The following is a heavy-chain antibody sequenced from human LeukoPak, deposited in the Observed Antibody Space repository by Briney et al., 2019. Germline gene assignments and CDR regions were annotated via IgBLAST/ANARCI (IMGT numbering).Heavy chain of an antibody. Sequence: GGSLRLSCAASGFTFSSFWMSWVRQCPGKGLEWVASIKHDGSEKYSVDSVKGRFTISRDNSKNTLYLQMNSLRAEDTAVYYCARDRFSGSYYGSDYWGQGTLVTVSS. J-gene: IGHJ4*02. CDR1: GFTFSSFW. CDR3: ARDRFSGSYYGSDY. D-gene: IGHD1-26*01. CDR2: IKHDGSEK. V-gene: IGHV3-7*01.